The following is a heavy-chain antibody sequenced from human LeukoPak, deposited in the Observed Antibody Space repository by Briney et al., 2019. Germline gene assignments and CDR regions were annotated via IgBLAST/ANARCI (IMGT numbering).Heavy chain of an antibody. CDR2: ISSSSSYI. V-gene: IGHV3-21*01. CDR3: ARDRSTVTDY. J-gene: IGHJ4*02. Sequence: PGGSLRLSCAASGFTFRSYGMHWVRQAPGKGLEWVSSISSSSSYIYYADSVKGRFTISRDNAKNSLYLQMNSLRAEDTAVYYCARDRSTVTDYWGQGTLVTVSS. D-gene: IGHD4-17*01. CDR1: GFTFRSYG.